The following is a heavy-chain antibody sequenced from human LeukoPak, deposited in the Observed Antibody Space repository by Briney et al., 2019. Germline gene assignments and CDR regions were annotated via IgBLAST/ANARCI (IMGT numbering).Heavy chain of an antibody. CDR1: GFTFSSYS. Sequence: PGGSLRLSCAASGFTFSSYSMNWVRQAPGKGLEWVASISSSTTYIYYGDSMKGRFTVSRDNANNSLFLHMTSLSAEDTAVYYCTRQAILGAAFDYWGHGTLVTVSS. V-gene: IGHV3-21*01. CDR3: TRQAILGAAFDY. D-gene: IGHD1-26*01. J-gene: IGHJ4*01. CDR2: ISSSTTYI.